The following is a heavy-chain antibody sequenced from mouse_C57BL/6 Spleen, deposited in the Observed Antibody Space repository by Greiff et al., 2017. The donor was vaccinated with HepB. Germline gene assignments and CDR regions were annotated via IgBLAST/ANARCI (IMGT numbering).Heavy chain of an antibody. CDR1: GYTFTDYY. D-gene: IGHD3-2*02. Sequence: VKVVESGAELVRPGASVKLSCKASGYTFTDYYINWVKQRPGQGLEWIARIYPGSGNTYDNEKFKGKATLTAEKSSSTAYMQLSSLTSEDSAVYFCAIDSSGYRFAYWGQGTLVTVSA. V-gene: IGHV1-76*01. CDR3: AIDSSGYRFAY. CDR2: IYPGSGNT. J-gene: IGHJ3*01.